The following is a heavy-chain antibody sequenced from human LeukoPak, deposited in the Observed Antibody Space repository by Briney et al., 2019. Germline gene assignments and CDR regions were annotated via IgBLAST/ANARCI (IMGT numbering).Heavy chain of an antibody. J-gene: IGHJ3*02. CDR1: GGSFSGYY. V-gene: IGHV4-34*01. Sequence: PSETLSLTCAVYGGSFSGYYWSWIRQPPGKGLEWIGEINHSGSTNYDPSLKSRVTISVDTSKNQFSLKLSSVTAADTAVYYCARGTRRSMITFGATFDIWGQGTMVTVSS. CDR2: INHSGST. D-gene: IGHD3-16*01. CDR3: ARGTRRSMITFGATFDI.